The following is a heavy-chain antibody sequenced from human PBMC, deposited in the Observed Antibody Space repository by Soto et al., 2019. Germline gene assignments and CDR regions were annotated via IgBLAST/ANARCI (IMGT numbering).Heavy chain of an antibody. CDR1: GFTFSSYA. Sequence: PGGSLRLSCAASGFTFSSYAMHWVRQAPGKGLEWVAVISYDGSNKYYADSVKGRFTISRDNSKNTLYLQMNSLRAEDTAVYYCAGTAMLNFDYWGQGTLVTAPQ. CDR3: AGTAMLNFDY. D-gene: IGHD5-18*01. V-gene: IGHV3-30-3*01. J-gene: IGHJ4*02. CDR2: ISYDGSNK.